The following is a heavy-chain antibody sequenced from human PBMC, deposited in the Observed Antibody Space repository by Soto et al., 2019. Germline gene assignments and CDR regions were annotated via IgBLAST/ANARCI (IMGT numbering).Heavy chain of an antibody. Sequence: GASVKVSCKASGYTFTSYDINWVRQATGQGLEWMGWMNPNSGNTGYAQKFQGRVTMTRNTSISTAYMELSSLRSEDTAVYYCARGGYSYGYSSGYYRMDVWGQGTTVTVSS. CDR1: GYTFTSYD. CDR3: ARGGYSYGYSSGYYRMDV. D-gene: IGHD5-18*01. CDR2: MNPNSGNT. J-gene: IGHJ6*02. V-gene: IGHV1-8*01.